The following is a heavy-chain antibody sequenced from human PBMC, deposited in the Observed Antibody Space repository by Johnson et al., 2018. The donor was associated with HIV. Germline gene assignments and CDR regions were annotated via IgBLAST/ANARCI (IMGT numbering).Heavy chain of an antibody. D-gene: IGHD5-12*01. J-gene: IGHJ3*02. V-gene: IGHV3-74*01. CDR3: TTDWRWLRLSRNAFDI. CDR1: GFTFSSYW. CDR2: INSDGSST. Sequence: EVQLVESRGGLVKPGGSLRLSCAASGFTFSSYWMHWVRQAPGKGLVWVSRINSDGSSTRYADSVKGRFTVSRDNSKNTLYLQMNSLKTEDTAVYYCTTDWRWLRLSRNAFDIWGQGTMVTVSS.